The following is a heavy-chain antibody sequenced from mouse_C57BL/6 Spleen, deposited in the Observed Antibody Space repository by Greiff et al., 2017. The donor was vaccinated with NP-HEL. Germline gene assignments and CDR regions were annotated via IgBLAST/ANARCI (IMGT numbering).Heavy chain of an antibody. CDR1: GFTFSSYA. D-gene: IGHD2-2*01. CDR3: AREVVTTRAMDY. Sequence: EVQVVESGGGLVKPGGSLKLSCAASGFTFSSYAMSWVRQTPEKRLEWVATISDGGSYTYYPDNVKGRFTISRDNAKNNLYLQMSHLKSEDTAMYYCAREVVTTRAMDYWGQGTSVTVSS. V-gene: IGHV5-4*01. CDR2: ISDGGSYT. J-gene: IGHJ4*01.